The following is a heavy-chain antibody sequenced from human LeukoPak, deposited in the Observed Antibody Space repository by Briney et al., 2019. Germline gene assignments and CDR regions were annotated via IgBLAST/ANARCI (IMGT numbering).Heavy chain of an antibody. Sequence: GSLRLSRAASGFTFSSYAMSWVRQAPGKGLEWVSAISGSGGSTYYADSVKGRFTISRDNSENTLYLQMNSLRAEDTAVYYCAKDPGYSYGPHYYFDYWGQGTLVTVSP. CDR1: GFTFSSYA. CDR2: ISGSGGST. V-gene: IGHV3-23*01. CDR3: AKDPGYSYGPHYYFDY. J-gene: IGHJ4*02. D-gene: IGHD5-18*01.